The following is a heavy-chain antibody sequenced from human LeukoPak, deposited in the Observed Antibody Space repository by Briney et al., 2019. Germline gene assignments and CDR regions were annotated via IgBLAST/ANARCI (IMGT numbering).Heavy chain of an antibody. D-gene: IGHD3-10*01. CDR2: IYSGGST. Sequence: GGSLRLSCAASGFTFSSYNMNWVRQAPGKGLEWVSLIYSGGSTYYADSVKGRFTISRDNSKNTLYLQMNSLRAEDTAVYYCAVLLWFGEEDYWGQGTLVTVSS. V-gene: IGHV3-66*02. CDR3: AVLLWFGEEDY. J-gene: IGHJ4*02. CDR1: GFTFSSYN.